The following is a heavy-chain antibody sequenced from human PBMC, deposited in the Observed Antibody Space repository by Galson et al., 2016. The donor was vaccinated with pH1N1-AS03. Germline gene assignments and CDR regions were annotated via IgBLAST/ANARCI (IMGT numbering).Heavy chain of an antibody. CDR2: MYYTGST. Sequence: ETLSLTCTVSGGYVSSSRNYWGWIRQPPGKGLEWIGSMYYTGSTYKTPSLQSRATISVDTSKNQFSLKLSSVTAADTAVYYCARHSGVTTTVTNAFDIWGRGTMVTVSS. V-gene: IGHV4-39*07. J-gene: IGHJ3*02. CDR3: ARHSGVTTTVTNAFDI. CDR1: GGYVSSSRNY. D-gene: IGHD4-17*01.